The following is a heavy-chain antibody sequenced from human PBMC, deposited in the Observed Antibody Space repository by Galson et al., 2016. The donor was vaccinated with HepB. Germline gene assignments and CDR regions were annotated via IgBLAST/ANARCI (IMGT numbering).Heavy chain of an antibody. V-gene: IGHV3-30*04. CDR2: ISYDGSKK. Sequence: SLRLSCAASGFTSSGYAMHWVRQAPGKGLEWVALISYDGSKKVYADSVKGRFSISRDSSKNTLYLQVNSLRVEDTAVYSCAREGAPGSSSWYSFEVWGQGTMVTVSS. CDR1: GFTSSGYA. J-gene: IGHJ3*01. CDR3: AREGAPGSSSWYSFEV. D-gene: IGHD6-13*01.